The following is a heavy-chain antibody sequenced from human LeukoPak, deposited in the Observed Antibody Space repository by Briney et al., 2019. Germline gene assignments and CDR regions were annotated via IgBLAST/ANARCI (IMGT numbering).Heavy chain of an antibody. D-gene: IGHD6-13*01. CDR2: ISSSGSTI. J-gene: IGHJ4*02. CDR3: ARGEGIAAASDY. V-gene: IGHV3-48*03. Sequence: GGSLRLSCAASGFTFSSYEMNWVRQAPGKGLEWVSYISSSGSTIYYADSVKGRFTISRDNAKNSLYLQMNSLRAEDTAVYYCARGEGIAAASDYWGREPWSPSPQ. CDR1: GFTFSSYE.